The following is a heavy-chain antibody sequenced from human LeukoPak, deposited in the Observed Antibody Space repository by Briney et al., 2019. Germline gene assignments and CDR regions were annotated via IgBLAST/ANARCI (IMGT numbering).Heavy chain of an antibody. CDR3: ARSLSYYGSGSYYPD. Sequence: PSETLSLTCTVSGGSISSYYWSWIRQPPGKGLEWIGYIYYSGSTNYNPSLKSRVTISVDTSKNQFSLKLSSVTAADTAVYYCARSLSYYGSGSYYPDWGQGTLVTVSS. J-gene: IGHJ4*02. D-gene: IGHD3-10*01. CDR1: GGSISSYY. CDR2: IYYSGST. V-gene: IGHV4-59*12.